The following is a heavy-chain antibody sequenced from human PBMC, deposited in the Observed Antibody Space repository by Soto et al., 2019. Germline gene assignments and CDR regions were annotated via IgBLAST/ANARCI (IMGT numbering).Heavy chain of an antibody. CDR2: IYYSGST. V-gene: IGHV4-30-4*02. D-gene: IGHD3-3*01. CDR1: GGSISSGDYY. Sequence: SETLSLTCTVSGGSISSGDYYWSWIRQPPGKGLEWIGYIYYSGSTYYNPSLKSRVTISVDTSKNQFSLKLSSVTAADTAVYYCARSNAYYDFWSGYFDYWGQGTLVTVSS. J-gene: IGHJ4*02. CDR3: ARSNAYYDFWSGYFDY.